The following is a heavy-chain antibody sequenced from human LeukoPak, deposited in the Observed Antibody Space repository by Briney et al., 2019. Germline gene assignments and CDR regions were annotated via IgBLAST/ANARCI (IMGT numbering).Heavy chain of an antibody. CDR1: GFTFDDYA. D-gene: IGHD2-2*01. CDR2: ISWNSGSI. CDR3: ARENCSSTSCLSHAFDI. V-gene: IGHV3-9*01. J-gene: IGHJ3*02. Sequence: PGGSLRLSCSASGFTFDDYAMHWVRQAPGRGLEWVSGISWNSGSIGYADSVKGRFTISRDNAKNSLYLQMNSLRAEDTAVYYCARENCSSTSCLSHAFDIWGQGTMVTVSS.